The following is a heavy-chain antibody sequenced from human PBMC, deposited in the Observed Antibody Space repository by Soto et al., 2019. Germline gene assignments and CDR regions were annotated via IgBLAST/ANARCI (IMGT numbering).Heavy chain of an antibody. Sequence: SETLSLTCTVSGGSISSYYWSWIRQPPGKGLEWIGYIYYSGSTNYNPSLKSRVTISVDTSKNQFSLKLSSVTAADTAVYYCARVEVAVAGLYYYYYGMDVWGQGTTVTVSS. CDR1: GGSISSYY. CDR3: ARVEVAVAGLYYYYYGMDV. V-gene: IGHV4-59*01. D-gene: IGHD6-19*01. J-gene: IGHJ6*02. CDR2: IYYSGST.